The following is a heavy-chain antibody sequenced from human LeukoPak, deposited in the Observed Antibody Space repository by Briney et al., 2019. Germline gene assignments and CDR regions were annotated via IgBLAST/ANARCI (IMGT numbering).Heavy chain of an antibody. J-gene: IGHJ6*03. CDR2: MNPNSGNT. CDR1: GYTFTSYD. Sequence: ASVKVSCKASGYTFTSYDINWVRQATGQGLEWMGWMNPNSGNTGYAQKFQGRVTITRNTSISTAYMELSSLRSEDTAVYYCARGQSYDFWSGYRPTDMDVWGKGTTVTVSS. D-gene: IGHD3-3*01. CDR3: ARGQSYDFWSGYRPTDMDV. V-gene: IGHV1-8*03.